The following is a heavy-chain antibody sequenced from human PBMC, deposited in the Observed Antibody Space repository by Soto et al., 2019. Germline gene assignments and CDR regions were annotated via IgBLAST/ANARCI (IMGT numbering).Heavy chain of an antibody. CDR1: GYTFTNYG. CDR3: ARDGDRCTSTRCSPLPDPHFDL. CDR2: ISPYNGNT. J-gene: IGHJ2*01. Sequence: QVQLVQSGDEVKKPGASVKVSCKASGYTFTNYGISWVRQAPGQGLEWMGWISPYNGNTKYPQKLQGRVTMTTDTSTRTSYMELRSLRSDDTAVYFCARDGDRCTSTRCSPLPDPHFDLWGRGTLVTVSS. V-gene: IGHV1-18*01. D-gene: IGHD2-2*01.